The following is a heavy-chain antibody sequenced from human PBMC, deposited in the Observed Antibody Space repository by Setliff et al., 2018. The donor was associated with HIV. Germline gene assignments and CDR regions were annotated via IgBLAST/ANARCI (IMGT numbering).Heavy chain of an antibody. Sequence: PGGSLRLSCAASGFTFSSYWMHWVRQAPGKGLVWVSTIRHSNPYEYYADSVKGRFTISRDNAKKSLYLQMNSLSAEDTAVYYCAKDRGTYSLGFDYWGQGTLVTVSS. D-gene: IGHD6-13*01. CDR3: AKDRGTYSLGFDY. V-gene: IGHV3-21*04. CDR1: GFTFSSYW. J-gene: IGHJ4*02. CDR2: IRHSNPYE.